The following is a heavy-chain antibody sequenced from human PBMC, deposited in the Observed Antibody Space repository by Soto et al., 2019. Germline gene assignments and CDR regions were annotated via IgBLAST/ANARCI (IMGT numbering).Heavy chain of an antibody. J-gene: IGHJ3*02. CDR2: IYYSGST. CDR1: GGSISSYY. D-gene: IGHD2-15*01. CDR3: ARIPHSGGGGRNTFDI. V-gene: IGHV4-59*01. Sequence: QVQLQESGPGLVKPSETLSLTCTVSGGSISSYYWSWIRQPPGKGLEWIGYIYYSGSTNYNPSLKSRVTISVDTSKNQFSLKLSSVTAADTAVYYCARIPHSGGGGRNTFDIWGQGTMVTVSS.